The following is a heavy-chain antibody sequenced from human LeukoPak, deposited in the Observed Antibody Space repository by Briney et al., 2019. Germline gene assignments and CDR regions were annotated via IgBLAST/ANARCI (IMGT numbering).Heavy chain of an antibody. J-gene: IGHJ3*02. D-gene: IGHD2-2*01. CDR2: INHSGST. V-gene: IGHV4-34*01. CDR3: ARVPIVVPAAIDVFDI. CDR1: GGSFSGYY. Sequence: SETLSLTCAVYGGSFSGYYWSWIRQPPGKGLEWIGEINHSGSTNYNPSLKSRVTISVDTSKNQFSLKLSSVTAADTAVYYCARVPIVVPAAIDVFDIWGQGTMVTVSS.